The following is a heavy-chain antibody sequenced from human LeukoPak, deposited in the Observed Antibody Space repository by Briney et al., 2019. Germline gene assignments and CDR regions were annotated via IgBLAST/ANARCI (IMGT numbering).Heavy chain of an antibody. CDR2: ISAYNGNT. Sequence: ASVKVSCKASGYTFTSYGISWVRQAPGQGLEWMGWISAYNGNTNYAQKLQGRVTMTTDTSTSTAYMELRSLRSDDTAVYYCARDSYYDFWSGYHYLDYWGQGTLVTVSS. CDR3: ARDSYYDFWSGYHYLDY. V-gene: IGHV1-18*01. J-gene: IGHJ4*02. CDR1: GYTFTSYG. D-gene: IGHD3-3*01.